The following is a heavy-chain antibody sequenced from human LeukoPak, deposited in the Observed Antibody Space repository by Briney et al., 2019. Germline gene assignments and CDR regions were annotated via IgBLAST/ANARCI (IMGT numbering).Heavy chain of an antibody. V-gene: IGHV1-2*02. Sequence: ASVKVSCKASGYTFTGYYMHWVRQAPGQGLEWMGWINPNSGGTNYAQKFQGRVTMTRDTSISTAYMELSRLRSDDTAVYYCARDGYCSGGGCYTGHSAFDIWGQGTMVTVSS. D-gene: IGHD2-15*01. CDR2: INPNSGGT. CDR3: ARDGYCSGGGCYTGHSAFDI. CDR1: GYTFTGYY. J-gene: IGHJ3*02.